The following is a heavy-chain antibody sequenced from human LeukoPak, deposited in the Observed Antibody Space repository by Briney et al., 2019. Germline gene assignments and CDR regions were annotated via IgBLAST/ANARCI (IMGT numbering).Heavy chain of an antibody. CDR1: GYTFSDYW. D-gene: IGHD4-23*01. CDR3: ARGRFCDSGNCYLDY. V-gene: IGHV3-7*01. CDR2: IKPDGRDK. Sequence: GGSLRLSCAASGYTFSDYWMSWDRQAPGKGLERVANIKPDGRDKYHVDSVKGRFTISRDNAKASLYLLMNSLRAEDTAVYYCARGRFCDSGNCYLDYWGQGTLVTVSS. J-gene: IGHJ4*02.